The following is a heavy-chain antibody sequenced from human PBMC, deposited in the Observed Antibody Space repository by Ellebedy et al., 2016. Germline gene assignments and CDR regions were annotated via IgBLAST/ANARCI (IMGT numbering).Heavy chain of an antibody. D-gene: IGHD3-22*01. Sequence: ASVKVSXXVSGYTLTELSMHWVRQAPGKGLEWMGGFDPEDGETIYAQKFQGRVTMTEDTSTDTAYMELSSLRSEDTAVYYCATTPQPEGYYDNSGSHFDYWGQGTLVTVSS. CDR2: FDPEDGET. J-gene: IGHJ4*02. V-gene: IGHV1-24*01. CDR3: ATTPQPEGYYDNSGSHFDY. CDR1: GYTLTELS.